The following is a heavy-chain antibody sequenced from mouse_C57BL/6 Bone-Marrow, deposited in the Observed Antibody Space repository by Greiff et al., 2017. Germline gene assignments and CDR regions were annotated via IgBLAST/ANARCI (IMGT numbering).Heavy chain of an antibody. Sequence: QVQLQQPGAELVKPGASVKMSCKASGYTFTSYWITWVKQRPGQGLEWIGDIYPGSGSTNYNEKFKSKSTLAVDTSSSTAYMQLSSLTSEDSAVYYCARPYYSNYWYFDVWGTGTTVTVSS. J-gene: IGHJ1*03. CDR3: ARPYYSNYWYFDV. D-gene: IGHD2-5*01. V-gene: IGHV1-55*01. CDR1: GYTFTSYW. CDR2: IYPGSGST.